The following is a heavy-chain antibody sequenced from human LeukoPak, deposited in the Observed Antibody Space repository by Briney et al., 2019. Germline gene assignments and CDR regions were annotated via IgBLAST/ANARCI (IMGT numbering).Heavy chain of an antibody. V-gene: IGHV1-69*05. J-gene: IGHJ2*01. CDR3: ASYDSSGYYRHDGYFDL. D-gene: IGHD3-22*01. CDR1: GGTFSSYA. CDR2: IIPIFGTA. Sequence: SVKVSCKASGGTFSSYAISWVRQAPRQGLEWMGRIIPIFGTANYAQRFQGRVTITTDESTSTAYMELSSLRSEDTAVYYCASYDSSGYYRHDGYFDLWGRGTLVTVSS.